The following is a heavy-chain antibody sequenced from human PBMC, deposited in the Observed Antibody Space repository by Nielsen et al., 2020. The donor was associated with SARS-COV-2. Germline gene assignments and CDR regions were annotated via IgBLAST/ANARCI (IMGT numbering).Heavy chain of an antibody. CDR2: TYYRSKWFN. CDR1: GDSVSSNTAA. J-gene: IGHJ4*02. V-gene: IGHV6-1*01. Sequence: SETLSLTCAISGDSVSSNTAAWNWIRQSPSRGLEWLGRTYYRSKWFNEYAVAVKSRIIINPDTSKNQLSLQLDSVTPEDTAVYYCARGHTSSSGVDYWGQGTLVTVSS. CDR3: ARGHTSSSGVDY. D-gene: IGHD6-6*01.